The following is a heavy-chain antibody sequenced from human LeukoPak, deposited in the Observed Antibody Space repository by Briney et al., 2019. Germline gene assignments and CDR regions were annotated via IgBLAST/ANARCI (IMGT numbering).Heavy chain of an antibody. V-gene: IGHV3-30-3*01. CDR2: ISYDGSNK. D-gene: IGHD4-17*01. CDR3: ARDGDPSGYFDY. CDR1: GFTVSNNS. Sequence: GGSLRLSCAASGFTVSNNSMNWVRQAPGKGLEWVAVISYDGSNKYYADSVKGRFTISRDNSKNTLYLQMNSLRAEDTAVYYCARDGDPSGYFDYWGQGTLVTVSS. J-gene: IGHJ4*02.